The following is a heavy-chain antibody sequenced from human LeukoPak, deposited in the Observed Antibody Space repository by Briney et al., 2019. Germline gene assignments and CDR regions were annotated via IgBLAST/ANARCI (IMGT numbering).Heavy chain of an antibody. J-gene: IGHJ4*02. Sequence: GASVKVSCKASGGTFSSYAISWVRQAPGQGLEWMGRIIPILGIANYAQKFQGRVTITADKSTSTAYMELSSLRSEDTAVYYCARGRLPTPYFDYWGQGTLVTVSS. D-gene: IGHD5-12*01. V-gene: IGHV1-69*04. CDR2: IIPILGIA. CDR3: ARGRLPTPYFDY. CDR1: GGTFSSYA.